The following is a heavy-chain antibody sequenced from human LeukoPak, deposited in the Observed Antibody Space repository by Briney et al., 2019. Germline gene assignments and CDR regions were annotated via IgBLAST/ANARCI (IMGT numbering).Heavy chain of an antibody. CDR2: IYSGDST. Sequence: GGSLRLSCAASGFNVSSNYMSWVRQAPGKGLEWVSVIYSGDSTYYADSVKGRFTISRDNSKNTLYLQMNSLRAEDTAVYYCVGAGRWLQNPNPFDPWGQGTLVTVSS. CDR3: VGAGRWLQNPNPFDP. J-gene: IGHJ5*02. V-gene: IGHV3-53*05. D-gene: IGHD5-24*01. CDR1: GFNVSSNY.